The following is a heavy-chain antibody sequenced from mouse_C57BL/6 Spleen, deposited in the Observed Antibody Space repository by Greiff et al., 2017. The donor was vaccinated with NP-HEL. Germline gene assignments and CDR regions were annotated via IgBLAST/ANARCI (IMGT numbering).Heavy chain of an antibody. CDR3: ARPPLDSSGSYFDY. Sequence: VQLQQSGPELVKPGASVKISCKASGYAFSSSWMNWVKQRPGKGLEWIGRIYPGDGDTNYNGKFKGKATLTADKSSSTAYMQLSSLTSEDSAVYFCARPPLDSSGSYFDYWGQGTTLTVSS. V-gene: IGHV1-82*01. D-gene: IGHD3-2*02. J-gene: IGHJ2*01. CDR2: IYPGDGDT. CDR1: GYAFSSSW.